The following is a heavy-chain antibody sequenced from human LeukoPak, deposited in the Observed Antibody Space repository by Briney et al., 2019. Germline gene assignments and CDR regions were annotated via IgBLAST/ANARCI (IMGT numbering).Heavy chain of an antibody. Sequence: PGGSLRLSCAASGLTFSSYNMNWVRQAPGKGLEWVSSVSSSSSYIYYADSVKGRFTISRDNAKNSLYLQMSSLRAEDTAVYYCARDWDSDTATTFDYWGQGTLVTVSS. CDR1: GLTFSSYN. CDR2: VSSSSSYI. D-gene: IGHD5-18*01. V-gene: IGHV3-21*01. J-gene: IGHJ4*02. CDR3: ARDWDSDTATTFDY.